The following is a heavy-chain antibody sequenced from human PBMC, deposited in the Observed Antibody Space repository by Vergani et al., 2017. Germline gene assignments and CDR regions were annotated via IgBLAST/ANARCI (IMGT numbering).Heavy chain of an antibody. Sequence: QLQLQESGPGLVKPSETLSLTCTVSGGSITYGAFYWGCIRQSPGKGLGWLGSIYYSENKFYNPSLESRVTLSIDTTKNQFSLKLKSVTAADTAVYYCARCFRDEGMIYGGTVENWFDPWGQGTLVTVSS. CDR2: IYYSENK. CDR1: GGSITYGAFY. J-gene: IGHJ5*02. D-gene: IGHD3-22*01. CDR3: ARCFRDEGMIYGGTVENWFDP. V-gene: IGHV4-39*01.